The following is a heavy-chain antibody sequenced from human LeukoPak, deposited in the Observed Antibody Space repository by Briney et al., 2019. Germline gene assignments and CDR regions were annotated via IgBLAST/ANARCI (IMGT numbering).Heavy chain of an antibody. CDR2: INAGNGNT. V-gene: IGHV1-3*01. CDR1: GYTFTSYA. D-gene: IGHD3-3*01. CDR3: ARDTIFGVVMSPDY. Sequence: ASVKVSCKASGYTFTSYAMHWVRQAPGQRLEWVGWINAGNGNTKYSQKFQGRVTITRDTSASTAYMELSSLRSEDTAVYYCARDTIFGVVMSPDYWGQGTLVTVSS. J-gene: IGHJ4*02.